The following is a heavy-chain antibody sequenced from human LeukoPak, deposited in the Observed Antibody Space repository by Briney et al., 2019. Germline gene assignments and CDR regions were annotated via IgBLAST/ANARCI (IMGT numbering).Heavy chain of an antibody. V-gene: IGHV3-23*01. CDR2: ISAGGGST. CDR3: AKGMAAAGRVFDY. CDR1: GFTFSSYA. J-gene: IGHJ4*02. D-gene: IGHD6-13*01. Sequence: PGGSLRLSCAASGFTFSSYAMSWVRQAPGKGLEWVSGISAGGGSTNYVDSVKGRFTISRVNSKNTLSLQMNSLRAEDTAVYYCAKGMAAAGRVFDYWGQGTLVTVSS.